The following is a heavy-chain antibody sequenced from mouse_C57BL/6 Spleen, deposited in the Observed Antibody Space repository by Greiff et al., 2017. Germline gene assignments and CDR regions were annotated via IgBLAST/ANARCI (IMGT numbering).Heavy chain of an antibody. CDR3: ARRDGYSDWYFDV. J-gene: IGHJ1*03. CDR2: IVPSDSYT. V-gene: IGHV1-69*01. D-gene: IGHD2-3*01. Sequence: QVQLQQPGAELVMPGASVKLSCKASGYTFTSYWMHWVKQRPGQGLEWIGEIVPSDSYTNYNQKFKGKSTLTVDKSSSTAYMQLSSLTSEDSAVYYCARRDGYSDWYFDVWGTGTTVTVSS. CDR1: GYTFTSYW.